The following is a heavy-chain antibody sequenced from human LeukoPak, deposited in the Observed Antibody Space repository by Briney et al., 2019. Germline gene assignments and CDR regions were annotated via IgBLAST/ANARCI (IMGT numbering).Heavy chain of an antibody. J-gene: IGHJ5*02. CDR1: GFTFSDYY. Sequence: GGSLRLSCAASGFTFSDYYMSWIRQAPGKGLEWVSYISSSGSTIYYADSVKGRFTISRDNAKNSLYLQMNSLRAEDTAVYYCARDLGASGSYPPRFDPWGQGTLVTVSS. CDR2: ISSSGSTI. CDR3: ARDLGASGSYPPRFDP. D-gene: IGHD1-26*01. V-gene: IGHV3-11*01.